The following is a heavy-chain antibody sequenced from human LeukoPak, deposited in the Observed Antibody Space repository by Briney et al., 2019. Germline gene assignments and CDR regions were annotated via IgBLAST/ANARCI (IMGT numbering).Heavy chain of an antibody. J-gene: IGHJ5*02. Sequence: ASVKVSCKASGYTFTGYYMHWVRQAPGQGLEWMGWINPNSGGTNYAQKFQGRVTMTRDTSISTAYMELSRLRSDDTAVYYCARDPDTAMVTWFDPGAREPWSPSPQ. V-gene: IGHV1-2*02. CDR2: INPNSGGT. CDR1: GYTFTGYY. D-gene: IGHD5-18*01. CDR3: ARDPDTAMVTWFDP.